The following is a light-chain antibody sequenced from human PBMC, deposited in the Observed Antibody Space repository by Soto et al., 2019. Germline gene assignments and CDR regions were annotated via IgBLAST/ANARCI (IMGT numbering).Light chain of an antibody. CDR2: DAS. CDR1: QTISSW. Sequence: DIQMTQSPSTLSASVGDRVTITCRASQTISSWLARYQQKPGKAPKVMIYDASNLESGVPSRFSGSGSGTEFTLTISSLQPDDFATYYCQQYSSSSRTFGQGTKVDIK. V-gene: IGKV1-5*01. CDR3: QQYSSSSRT. J-gene: IGKJ1*01.